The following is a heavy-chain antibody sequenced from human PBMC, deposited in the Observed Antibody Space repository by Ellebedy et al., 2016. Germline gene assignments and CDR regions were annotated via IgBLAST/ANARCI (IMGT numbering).Heavy chain of an antibody. CDR3: ARSTGTYYYYGMDV. D-gene: IGHD1-1*01. V-gene: IGHV4-39*07. CDR2: IYYSGST. Sequence: SETLSLTXAVSGGSISSSSYYWGWIRQPPGKGLEWIGSIYYSGSTYYNPPLKSRVTISVDTSKNQFSLKLSSVTAADTAVYYCARSTGTYYYYGMDVWGQGTTVTVSS. CDR1: GGSISSSSYY. J-gene: IGHJ6*02.